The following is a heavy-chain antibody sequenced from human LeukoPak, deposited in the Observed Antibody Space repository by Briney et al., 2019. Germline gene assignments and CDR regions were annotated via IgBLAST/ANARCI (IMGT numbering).Heavy chain of an antibody. J-gene: IGHJ4*02. CDR1: GGSLSGHY. D-gene: IGHD1-26*01. CDR3: ARGEGERYYVNFFDF. V-gene: IGHV4-59*11. CDR2: FYYSGGT. Sequence: SETLSLTRSVSGGSLSGHYWSWFRQPPGKGLEWIGYFYYSGGTNYHPSLESRVTISVDTSKNQFSLKVNSVTSADTAVYYCARGEGERYYVNFFDFWGQGNFVAVSS.